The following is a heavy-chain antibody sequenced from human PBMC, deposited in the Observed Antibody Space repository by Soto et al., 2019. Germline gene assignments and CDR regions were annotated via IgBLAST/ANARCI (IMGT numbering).Heavy chain of an antibody. V-gene: IGHV4-31*03. D-gene: IGHD3-10*01. CDR3: ARVGVTMVRGVISNYFDY. Sequence: PSETLSLTCTVSGGSISSGGYYWSWIRQHPGKGLEWIGYISYSGSTYYNPSLKSRLTISVDTSKNQFSLKLSSVTAADTAVCYCARVGVTMVRGVISNYFDYWGQGTLVTVSS. CDR1: GGSISSGGYY. CDR2: ISYSGST. J-gene: IGHJ4*02.